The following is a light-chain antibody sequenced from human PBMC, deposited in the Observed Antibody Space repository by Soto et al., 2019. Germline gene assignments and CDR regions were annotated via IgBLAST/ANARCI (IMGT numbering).Light chain of an antibody. CDR3: CSYAGVV. CDR1: SSDVGSYNL. V-gene: IGLV2-23*01. Sequence: QAVVTQPASVSGSPGQSITISCTGTSSDVGSYNLVSWYQQHPGKAPKLMIYEGSKRPSGVSNRFSGSKSGNTASLTISGLQAEDEADYYCCSYAGVVFGGGTQLTVL. J-gene: IGLJ2*01. CDR2: EGS.